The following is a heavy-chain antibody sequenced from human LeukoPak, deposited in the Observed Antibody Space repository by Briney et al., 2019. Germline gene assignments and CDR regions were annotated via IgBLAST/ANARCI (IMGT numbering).Heavy chain of an antibody. J-gene: IGHJ6*03. Sequence: GGSLRLSCAASGFTFSSYSMNWVRQAPGKGLEWVSSISSSSSYIYYADSVKGRFTISRDNAKNSLYLQMNSLRAEDTAVYYCARGELEYYYYYMDVWGKGTTVTVSS. D-gene: IGHD1-1*01. CDR2: ISSSSSYI. CDR1: GFTFSSYS. CDR3: ARGELEYYYYYMDV. V-gene: IGHV3-21*01.